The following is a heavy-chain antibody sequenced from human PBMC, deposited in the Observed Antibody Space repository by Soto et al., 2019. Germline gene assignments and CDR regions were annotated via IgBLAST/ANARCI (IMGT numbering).Heavy chain of an antibody. J-gene: IGHJ6*02. Sequence: ASETLSLTCAVYGGSFSGYYWSWVRQPPGKGLEWIGEINHSGSTNYNPSLKSRVTISVDTSKNQFSLKLSSVTAADTAVYYCASGHSRASDWLFWNYYYGMDVWGQGTTVTVSS. D-gene: IGHD3-9*01. CDR1: GGSFSGYY. CDR3: ASGHSRASDWLFWNYYYGMDV. V-gene: IGHV4-34*01. CDR2: INHSGST.